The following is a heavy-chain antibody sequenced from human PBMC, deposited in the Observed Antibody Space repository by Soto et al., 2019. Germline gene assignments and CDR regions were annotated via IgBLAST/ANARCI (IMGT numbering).Heavy chain of an antibody. V-gene: IGHV3-30*03. CDR3: ARGYTGMVNDYNVFYGMDV. J-gene: IGHJ6*02. Sequence: QVQLVESGGGVVQPGRSLRLSCAASGFTFSSFGMHWVRQAPGKGLEWVAGFSYDGSNKHYADSVRGRFTVSRDISKNTLPLQMDILSAEDTAVYYCARGYTGMVNDYNVFYGMDVWGQGPTVTVSS. CDR1: GFTFSSFG. D-gene: IGHD5-18*01. CDR2: FSYDGSNK.